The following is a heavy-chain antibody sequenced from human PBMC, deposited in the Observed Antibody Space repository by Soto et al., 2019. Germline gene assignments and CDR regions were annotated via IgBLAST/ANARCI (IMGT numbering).Heavy chain of an antibody. CDR1: GFTFSSSS. D-gene: IGHD2-2*01. Sequence: EVQLVESGGALVQPGGSLRLSCAASGFTFSSSSMNWVHQAPGKGLEWISYISRTSTTIYYADSVKGRFTISRDNAKNSAYLQMDGLRAEDTAVYFCTGNHPLCRTSCYDYWGQGTLVTVSS. V-gene: IGHV3-48*01. CDR3: TGNHPLCRTSCYDY. CDR2: ISRTSTTI. J-gene: IGHJ4*02.